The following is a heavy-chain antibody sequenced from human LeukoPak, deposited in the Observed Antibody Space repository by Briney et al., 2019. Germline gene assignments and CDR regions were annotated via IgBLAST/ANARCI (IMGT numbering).Heavy chain of an antibody. CDR2: IYYSGST. CDR3: ARDPNGLNWLDP. CDR1: GGSISSYY. D-gene: IGHD4/OR15-4a*01. V-gene: IGHV4-59*01. J-gene: IGHJ5*02. Sequence: SETLSLTCTVSGGSISSYYWSWIRQPPGKGLEWIGYIYYSGSTNYNPSLKSRVTISVDTSKNQFSLKLSSVTAADTAVYYCARDPNGLNWLDPWGQGTLVTVSS.